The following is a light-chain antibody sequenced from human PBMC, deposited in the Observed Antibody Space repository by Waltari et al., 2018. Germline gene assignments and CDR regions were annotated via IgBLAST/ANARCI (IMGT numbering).Light chain of an antibody. CDR2: EVT. J-gene: IGLJ3*02. Sequence: QPALTQPASVSGSPGQSITISCSGTSSDVASYDLVSWFQQHPGKAPKLIISEVTKRPSGISERFSGFKSGNMASLTISGLRAEDDADYYCSSYAGRNTWVFGGKTKLTVL. CDR1: SSDVASYDL. V-gene: IGLV2-23*02. CDR3: SSYAGRNTWV.